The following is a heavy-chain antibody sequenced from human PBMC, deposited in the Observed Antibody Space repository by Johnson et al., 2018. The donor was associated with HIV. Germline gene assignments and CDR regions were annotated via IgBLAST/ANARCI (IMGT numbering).Heavy chain of an antibody. D-gene: IGHD2-15*01. Sequence: QVQLVESGGGVVQPGRSLRLSCAASGFTFSSYGMHWVRQAPGKGLEWVAVIWYDGSNKYYADSVKGRFTISRDNAKNSLYLQMNSLRAEDTAVYYCAKVLFWGQGTMVTVSS. CDR3: AKVLF. CDR2: IWYDGSNK. V-gene: IGHV3-33*03. J-gene: IGHJ3*01. CDR1: GFTFSSYG.